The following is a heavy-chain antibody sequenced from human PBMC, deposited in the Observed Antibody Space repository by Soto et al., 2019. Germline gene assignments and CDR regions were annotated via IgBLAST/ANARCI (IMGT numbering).Heavy chain of an antibody. Sequence: GGSLRLSCAASGFIFSSYTMNWARQAPGKGLEWVSSISASSTYIYYADSLKGRFTISRDNAYNSLYLQMNSLTAADTAVYYCVRSEATALDYWGQGTLVTVSS. J-gene: IGHJ4*02. CDR1: GFIFSSYT. CDR3: VRSEATALDY. V-gene: IGHV3-21*04. CDR2: ISASSTYI.